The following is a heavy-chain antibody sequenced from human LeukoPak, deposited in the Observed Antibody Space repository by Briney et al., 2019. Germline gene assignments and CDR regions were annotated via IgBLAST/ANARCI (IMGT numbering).Heavy chain of an antibody. CDR2: INPNSGGT. D-gene: IGHD3-10*01. Sequence: ASVKVSCKASGYTFTGYYMHWVRQAPGQGLEWMGWINPNSGGTNYAQKFQGRVTVTRDTSISTAYMELSRLRSDDTAVYYCARDKLRARGFDYWGQGTLVTVSS. CDR3: ARDKLRARGFDY. J-gene: IGHJ4*02. CDR1: GYTFTGYY. V-gene: IGHV1-2*02.